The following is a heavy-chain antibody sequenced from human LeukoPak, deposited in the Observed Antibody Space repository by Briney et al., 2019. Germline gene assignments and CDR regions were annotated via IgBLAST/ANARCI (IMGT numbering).Heavy chain of an antibody. J-gene: IGHJ4*02. CDR1: GFTFSSYG. Sequence: GRSLRLSCAASGFTFSSYGMHWVRQAPGKGLEWVAVISYDGSNKYYADSVKGRFTISRDNSKNTLYLQMNSLRAEDTAVYYCIVGAQHTHWGQGTLVTVSS. CDR2: ISYDGSNK. V-gene: IGHV3-30*03. D-gene: IGHD1-26*01. CDR3: IVGAQHTH.